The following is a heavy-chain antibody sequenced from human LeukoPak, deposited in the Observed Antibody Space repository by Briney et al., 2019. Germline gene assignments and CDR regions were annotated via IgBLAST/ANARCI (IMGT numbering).Heavy chain of an antibody. V-gene: IGHV1-69*13. CDR3: ARCTFGGVIVRDFDY. CDR2: IIPIFGTA. Sequence: ASVKVSCKASGGTFSSYAISWVRQAPGQGLEWMGGIIPIFGTANYAQKFQGRVTITADESTSTAYMELSSLRSEDTAVYYCARCTFGGVIVRDFDYWGQGTLVTVSS. D-gene: IGHD3-16*02. CDR1: GGTFSSYA. J-gene: IGHJ4*02.